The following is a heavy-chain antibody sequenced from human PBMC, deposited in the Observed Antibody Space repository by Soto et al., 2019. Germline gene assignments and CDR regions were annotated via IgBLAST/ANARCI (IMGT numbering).Heavy chain of an antibody. D-gene: IGHD6-13*01. V-gene: IGHV1-46*01. J-gene: IGHJ4*02. CDR1: GYIFTNYY. CDR3: ARELAAAAY. Sequence: QVQLVQSGAEVKKPGASVKVSCKASGYIFTNYYIHWVRQAPGQGLEWMAIINPLPTSGSTNGAQKFQGRGTVTRDTSTSTVYLELSSLRSHDTAVYYCARELAAAAYWRQGTLVTVSS. CDR2: INPLPTSGST.